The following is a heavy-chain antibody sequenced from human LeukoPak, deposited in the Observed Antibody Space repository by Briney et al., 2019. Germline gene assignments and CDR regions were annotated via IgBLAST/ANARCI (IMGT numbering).Heavy chain of an antibody. D-gene: IGHD3-3*01. CDR1: GFTFSSYA. CDR3: ARERQNKDFWSGGDY. CDR2: IKQDGSEK. Sequence: GGSLRLSCAASGFTFSSYAMHWVRQAPGKGLEWVANIKQDGSEKYYVDSVKGRFTISRDNAKNSLYLQMNTLRPEDTAVYYCARERQNKDFWSGGDYWGQGTLVTVSS. V-gene: IGHV3-7*01. J-gene: IGHJ4*02.